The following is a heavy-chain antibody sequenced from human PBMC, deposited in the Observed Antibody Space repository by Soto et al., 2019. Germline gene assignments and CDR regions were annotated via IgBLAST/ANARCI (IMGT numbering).Heavy chain of an antibody. CDR3: ARVTKYSSGWYGSDWFDP. Sequence: QVQLQESGPGLVKPSETLSLTCIVSGGSISSYYWSWIRQPPGKGLEWIGYIYYSGSTNYNPSLKSRVTISVDTSKNQFSLKLSSVTAADTAVYYCARVTKYSSGWYGSDWFDPWGQGTLVTVSS. J-gene: IGHJ5*02. V-gene: IGHV4-59*01. CDR2: IYYSGST. D-gene: IGHD6-19*01. CDR1: GGSISSYY.